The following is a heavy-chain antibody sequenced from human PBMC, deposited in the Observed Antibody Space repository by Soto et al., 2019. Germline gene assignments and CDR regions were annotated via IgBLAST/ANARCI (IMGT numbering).Heavy chain of an antibody. J-gene: IGHJ4*02. V-gene: IGHV3-23*01. CDR2: ISGSGGST. CDR3: ARDLRMARGSAPDY. D-gene: IGHD3-10*01. CDR1: GFTFSSYA. Sequence: GGSLRLSCAASGFTFSSYAMSWVRQAPGKGLEWVSAISGSGGSTYYAESVKGRFTISRDNSKNTLYLQMSSLRAEDTAVYYCARDLRMARGSAPDYSGPGRLVSLSS.